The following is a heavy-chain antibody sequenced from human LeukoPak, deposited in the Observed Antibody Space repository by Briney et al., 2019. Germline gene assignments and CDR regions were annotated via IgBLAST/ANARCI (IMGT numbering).Heavy chain of an antibody. J-gene: IGHJ4*02. CDR3: TRLHNSGWTGY. CDR2: IKQDGSEK. CDR1: GFTFTSYW. D-gene: IGHD6-19*01. Sequence: GGSLRLSCAASGFTFTSYWMSWVRQAPGKGLEWVANIKQDGSEKHYMDSVKGRFTISRDNTKNSLYLQMNSLRADDTGVYYCTRLHNSGWTGYWGQGTLVTVSS. V-gene: IGHV3-7*01.